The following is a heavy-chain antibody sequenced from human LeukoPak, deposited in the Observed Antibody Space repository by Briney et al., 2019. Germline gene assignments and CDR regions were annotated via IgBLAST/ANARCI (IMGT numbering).Heavy chain of an antibody. Sequence: PGGSLRLSCAASGFTFSSSVIIWVRQAPGEGLEWVSGISGSDGSTYYADSVKGRFTISRDNSKNTLYLQMNSLRVEDTAVYYCAKLIKLSGSSHVDYWGQGTLVTVSS. J-gene: IGHJ4*02. CDR3: AKLIKLSGSSHVDY. V-gene: IGHV3-23*01. CDR2: ISGSDGST. D-gene: IGHD1-26*01. CDR1: GFTFSSSV.